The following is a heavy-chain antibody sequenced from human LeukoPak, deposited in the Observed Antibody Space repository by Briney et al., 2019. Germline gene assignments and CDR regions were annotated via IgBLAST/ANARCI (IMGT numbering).Heavy chain of an antibody. D-gene: IGHD6-19*01. V-gene: IGHV4-59*01. J-gene: IGHJ5*02. CDR3: ARGEAVSDSNWFDP. CDR2: IYYSGST. Sequence: SETLSLTCTVTRGSLSSYHWSWIRQPPGKGLEWIGYIYYSGSTNYNPSLKSRVTISVDTSKNQFSLKLSSVTAADPAVYYCARGEAVSDSNWFDPWGQGTLVTVSS. CDR1: RGSLSSYH.